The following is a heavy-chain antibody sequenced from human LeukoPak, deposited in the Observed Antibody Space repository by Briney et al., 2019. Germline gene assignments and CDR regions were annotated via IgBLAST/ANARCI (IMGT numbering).Heavy chain of an antibody. Sequence: SETLSLTCAVSGGSISSGDYYWSWIRQPPGKGLEWIGYIYYSGSTYYNPSLKSRVTISVDTSKNQFSLKLSSVTAADTAVYYCARYDYVWAFDIWGQGTMVTVSS. J-gene: IGHJ3*02. V-gene: IGHV4-30-4*01. CDR1: GGSISSGDYY. D-gene: IGHD3-16*01. CDR2: IYYSGST. CDR3: ARYDYVWAFDI.